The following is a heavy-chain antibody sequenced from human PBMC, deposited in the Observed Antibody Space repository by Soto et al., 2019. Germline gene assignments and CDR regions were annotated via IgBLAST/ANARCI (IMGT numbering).Heavy chain of an antibody. CDR3: AKAGYCGGDCSDAFDI. V-gene: IGHV3-23*01. D-gene: IGHD2-21*01. J-gene: IGHJ3*02. CDR1: GFTFSSYA. Sequence: GGSLRLSCAASGFTFSSYAMSWVRQAPGKGLEWVSAISGSGGSTYYADSVKGRFTISRDNSKNTLYLQMNSLRAEDTAVYYCAKAGYCGGDCSDAFDIWGQGTMVTVSS. CDR2: ISGSGGST.